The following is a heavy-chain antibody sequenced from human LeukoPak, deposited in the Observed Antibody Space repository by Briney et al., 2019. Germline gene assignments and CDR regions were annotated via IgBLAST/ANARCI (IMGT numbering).Heavy chain of an antibody. D-gene: IGHD3-3*01. Sequence: GGSLRLSCAASRFTFSIYAMSWVRQAPGKGLEWVSGISGSSSHTMDADSVRGRFTISRDNTRNTLYLHMNNVRAEDTALYYCAKEHDYSNAAPEWGFDSWGQGTRVTVSS. J-gene: IGHJ4*02. CDR3: AKEHDYSNAAPEWGFDS. V-gene: IGHV3-23*01. CDR1: RFTFSIYA. CDR2: ISGSSSHT.